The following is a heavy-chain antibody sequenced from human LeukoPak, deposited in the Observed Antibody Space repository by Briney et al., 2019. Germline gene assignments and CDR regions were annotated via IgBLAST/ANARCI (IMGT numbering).Heavy chain of an antibody. D-gene: IGHD6-19*01. CDR1: GFTFSSYS. CDR2: ISSSSSYI. Sequence: GGSLRLSCAASGFTFSSYSMNWVRQAPGKGLEWVSSISSSSSYIYYADSVKGRFTISRDNAKNSLYPQMNSLRAEDTAVYYCARALSSGSRGIDYWGQGTLVTVSS. V-gene: IGHV3-21*01. J-gene: IGHJ4*02. CDR3: ARALSSGSRGIDY.